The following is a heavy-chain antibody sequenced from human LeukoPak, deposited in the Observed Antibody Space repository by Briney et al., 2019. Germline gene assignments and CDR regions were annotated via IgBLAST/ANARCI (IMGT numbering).Heavy chain of an antibody. Sequence: SGTLSLTFAVSGGSISSSNWWSWVRQPPGKGLEWIGEVYHSGSTNYNPSLKSRVTMSVDKSKNQFSLNLSSVTAADTAVYYCLYGGNSGDWVYWGQGTLVTVSS. CDR1: GGSISSSNW. J-gene: IGHJ4*02. V-gene: IGHV4-4*02. D-gene: IGHD4-23*01. CDR2: VYHSGST. CDR3: LYGGNSGDWVY.